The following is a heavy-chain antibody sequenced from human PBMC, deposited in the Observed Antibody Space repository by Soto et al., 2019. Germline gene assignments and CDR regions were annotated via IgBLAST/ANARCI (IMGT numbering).Heavy chain of an antibody. CDR2: ISWNSGSI. Sequence: GGSLRLSCAASGFTFDDYAMHWVRQAPGKGLEWVSGISWNSGSIGYADSVKGRFTISRDNAKNSLYLQMNSLRAEDTALYYFAKDIRLSGNHYYYYGMDVWGQGTTVTVSS. CDR1: GFTFDDYA. J-gene: IGHJ6*02. CDR3: AKDIRLSGNHYYYYGMDV. D-gene: IGHD3-10*01. V-gene: IGHV3-9*01.